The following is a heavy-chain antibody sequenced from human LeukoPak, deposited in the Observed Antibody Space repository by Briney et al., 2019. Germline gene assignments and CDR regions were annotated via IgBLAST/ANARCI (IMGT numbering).Heavy chain of an antibody. CDR3: ARGRYFYYDSSGFNFDY. J-gene: IGHJ4*02. CDR2: IYYSGST. CDR1: GGSMSSYF. D-gene: IGHD3-22*01. V-gene: IGHV4-59*06. Sequence: SETLSLTCRVSGGSMSSYFWTWIRQPPGKGLEWIGYIYYSGSTYYNPSLKSRVTISVDTSKNQFSLKLSSVTAADTAVYYCARGRYFYYDSSGFNFDYWGQGTLVTVSS.